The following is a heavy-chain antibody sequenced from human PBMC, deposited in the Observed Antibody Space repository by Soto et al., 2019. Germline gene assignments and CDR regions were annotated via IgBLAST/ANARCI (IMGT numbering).Heavy chain of an antibody. D-gene: IGHD3-22*01. CDR3: ARHLDYYDSSSYFDY. CDR2: IHYSGST. Sequence: PSAALSLTNTVSWGSIVGSSYYWGLIRQPPGKGLEWIATIHYSGSTYYNPSLKSRVTISVDTSENQFSLWLNSVTAADTAVYYCARHLDYYDSSSYFDYWGQGILVTGSS. CDR1: WGSIVGSSYY. J-gene: IGHJ4*02. V-gene: IGHV4-39*01.